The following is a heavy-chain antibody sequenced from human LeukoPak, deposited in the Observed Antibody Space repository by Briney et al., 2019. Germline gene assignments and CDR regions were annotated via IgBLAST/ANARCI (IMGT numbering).Heavy chain of an antibody. Sequence: SQTLSLTCAISGDSVSSSSATWIWLRQSPSRGLEWLGRTYYYSKWYNDYRLSVKSRITVSPDTSTNQFSLQLNSVTPEDTAVYYCARAPHGSGCDYWSQGTLVTVSS. D-gene: IGHD6-19*01. CDR1: GDSVSSSSAT. CDR2: TYYYSKWYN. J-gene: IGHJ4*02. CDR3: ARAPHGSGCDY. V-gene: IGHV6-1*01.